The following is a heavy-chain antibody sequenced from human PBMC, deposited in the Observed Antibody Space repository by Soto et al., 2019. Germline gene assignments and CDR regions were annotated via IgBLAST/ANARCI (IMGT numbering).Heavy chain of an antibody. CDR2: IWYDGSNK. CDR1: GFTFSSYG. D-gene: IGHD6-13*01. CDR3: ARDSSRWYMDYYYGMDV. Sequence: PGGSLRLSCGASGFTFSSYGMHWVRQAPGKGLEWVAVIWYDGSNKYYANSVKGRFTISRDNSKNTLYLQMNSLRAEDTAVYYCARDSSRWYMDYYYGMDVWGQGTTVTVSS. V-gene: IGHV3-33*01. J-gene: IGHJ6*02.